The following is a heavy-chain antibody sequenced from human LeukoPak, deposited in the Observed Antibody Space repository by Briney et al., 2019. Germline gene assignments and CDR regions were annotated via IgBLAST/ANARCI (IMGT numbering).Heavy chain of an antibody. D-gene: IGHD4-23*01. J-gene: IGHJ4*02. CDR2: IYHSGST. CDR1: GGSISSSTYF. V-gene: IGHV4-39*07. CDR3: ARTYGGNSFGFDY. Sequence: SSETLSLTCTVSGGSISSSTYFWGWIRQPPGKGLEWIGSIYHSGSTYYNPSLKSRVTISVDTSKNQFSLKLSSVTAADTAVYYCARTYGGNSFGFDYWGQGTLVTVSS.